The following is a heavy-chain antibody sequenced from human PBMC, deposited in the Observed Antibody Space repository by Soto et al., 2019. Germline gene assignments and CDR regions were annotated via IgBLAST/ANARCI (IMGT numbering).Heavy chain of an antibody. V-gene: IGHV3-30*18. CDR3: ANARIARVVVAPYDY. J-gene: IGHJ4*02. Sequence: QVQLVESGGGVVQPGRSLRLSCAASGFTFSSYGMHWVRQAPGKGLEWVAVISYDGSNKYYADSVKGRFTISRDNSKNPLYLQMNRLRAEDTAVYYCANARIARVVVAPYDYWGQGTLVTVSS. CDR1: GFTFSSYG. CDR2: ISYDGSNK. D-gene: IGHD2-15*01.